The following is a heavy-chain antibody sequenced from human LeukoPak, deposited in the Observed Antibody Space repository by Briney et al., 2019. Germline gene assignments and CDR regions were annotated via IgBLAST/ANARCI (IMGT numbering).Heavy chain of an antibody. V-gene: IGHV1-69*04. CDR2: IIPIPGIA. CDR1: GGTFSSYA. J-gene: IGHJ5*02. CDR3: ARDHRAYYYDYVWGSLQDA. Sequence: GASVKVSCKASGGTFSSYAISWVRQAPGQGLEWMGRIIPIPGIANYAQKFQGRVTITADKSTSTAYMELSSLRSEDTAVYYCARDHRAYYYDYVWGSLQDAWGQGTLVTVSS. D-gene: IGHD3-16*01.